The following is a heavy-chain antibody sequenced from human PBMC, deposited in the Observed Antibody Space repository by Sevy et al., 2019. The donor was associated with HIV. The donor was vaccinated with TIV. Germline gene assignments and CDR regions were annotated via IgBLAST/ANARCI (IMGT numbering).Heavy chain of an antibody. Sequence: GGSLRLSCAASGLTLTTTGMSWVRQAPGKGLEWVAGVTSDGTTYYADSVRDRFTVSSDNSKNTLYLQLNSLRADDTAVFYCAGGDTTMITDLDYWGQGTLVTVSS. V-gene: IGHV3-23*01. CDR2: VTSDGTT. J-gene: IGHJ4*02. CDR1: GLTLTTTG. D-gene: IGHD3-16*01. CDR3: AGGDTTMITDLDY.